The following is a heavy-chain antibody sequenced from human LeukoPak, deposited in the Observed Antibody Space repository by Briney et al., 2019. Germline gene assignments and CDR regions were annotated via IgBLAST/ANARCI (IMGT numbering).Heavy chain of an antibody. CDR2: IYHSGSS. V-gene: IGHV4-4*02. CDR1: GGSISTGNW. Sequence: SETLSLTCAVSGGSISTGNWWSWVRQSPDKGLEWIGEIYHSGSSNYNPSLKSRVTMSIDNSKHHFSLSLTSVTAADTAVYYCARGYSGYGWFYYYMDVWGKGTTVTISS. D-gene: IGHD5-12*01. CDR3: ARGYSGYGWFYYYMDV. J-gene: IGHJ6*03.